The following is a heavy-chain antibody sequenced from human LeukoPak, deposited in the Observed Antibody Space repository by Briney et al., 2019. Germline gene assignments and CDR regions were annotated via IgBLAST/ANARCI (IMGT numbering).Heavy chain of an antibody. CDR3: ARDFNLNYYDSSGYSDY. Sequence: GGSLRLSCAASGFTFSSYAMHWVRQAPGKGLEWVAVISYDGSNKYYADSVKGRFTISRDNSKNTLYLQMNSLRAEDTAVYYCARDFNLNYYDSSGYSDYWGLGTLVTVSS. D-gene: IGHD3-22*01. J-gene: IGHJ4*02. CDR1: GFTFSSYA. V-gene: IGHV3-30-3*01. CDR2: ISYDGSNK.